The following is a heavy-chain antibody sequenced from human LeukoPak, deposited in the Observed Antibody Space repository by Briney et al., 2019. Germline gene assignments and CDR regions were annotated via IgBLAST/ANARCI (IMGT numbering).Heavy chain of an antibody. CDR2: IYRDGNT. V-gene: IGHV3-66*01. CDR3: ACSGPYSNGGVMTDY. Sequence: GGSLRLSCAASGLIVSSNYMSRVRQAPGKGLEWVSIIYRDGNTNYADSVKGRFTISRDNSKNTLSLQMNSLRAEDTAVYYCACSGPYSNGGVMTDYWGQGTLVTVSS. J-gene: IGHJ4*02. CDR1: GLIVSSNY. D-gene: IGHD6-19*01.